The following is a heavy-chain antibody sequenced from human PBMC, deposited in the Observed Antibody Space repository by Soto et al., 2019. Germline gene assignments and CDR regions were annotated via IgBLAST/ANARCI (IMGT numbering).Heavy chain of an antibody. D-gene: IGHD6-6*01. CDR1: GGCLSGYY. V-gene: IGHV4-34*01. CDR3: ASLYSSSFYYYYYGLDV. J-gene: IGHJ6*01. CDR2: INHSGST. Sequence: PSETLSLTFAVYGGCLSGYYWSWILQPPWKGLEWIGEINHSGSTNYNPSLKSLVTISVDTSKNQLSLKLSSVTAADTAVYYCASLYSSSFYYYYYGLDVWGQGTTVPVSS.